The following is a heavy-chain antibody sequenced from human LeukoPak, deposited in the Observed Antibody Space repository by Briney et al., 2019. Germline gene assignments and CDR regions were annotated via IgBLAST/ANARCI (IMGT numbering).Heavy chain of an antibody. CDR3: ARSVGATPFDY. V-gene: IGHV3-48*01. Sequence: PGGSLRLSCAASGFTFSSYSMNWVRQAPGKGLEWVSYISSSSSTIYYADSVKGRFTISRDNAKNSPYLQMNSLRAEDTAVYYCARSVGATPFDYWGRGTLVTVSS. CDR2: ISSSSSTI. J-gene: IGHJ4*02. CDR1: GFTFSSYS. D-gene: IGHD1-26*01.